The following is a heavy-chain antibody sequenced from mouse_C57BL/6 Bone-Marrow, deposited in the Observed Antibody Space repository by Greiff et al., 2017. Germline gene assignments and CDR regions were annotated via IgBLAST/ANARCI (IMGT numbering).Heavy chain of an antibody. D-gene: IGHD1-1*01. CDR3: ARDGVSITTEDYFDY. CDR2: ISDGGSYT. CDR1: GFTFSSYA. Sequence: EVQVVESGGGLVKPGGSLKLSCAASGFTFSSYAMSWVRQTPEKRLEWVATISDGGSYTYYPDNVKGRFTISRDNAKNNLYLQMSHLKSEDTAMYYCARDGVSITTEDYFDYWGQGTTLTVSS. V-gene: IGHV5-4*01. J-gene: IGHJ2*01.